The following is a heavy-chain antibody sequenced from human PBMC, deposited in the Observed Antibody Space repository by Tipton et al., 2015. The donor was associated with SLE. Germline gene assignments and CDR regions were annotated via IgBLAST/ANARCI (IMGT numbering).Heavy chain of an antibody. V-gene: IGHV4-38-2*01. CDR3: ARVGTSGTAGPTDFDI. Sequence: TLSLTCAVSYYSITTGYFGGWVRQAPGKGLEWIGSIYHSGTTYHNPSLKSRVSISVDTSKNQFSLKLNSVTAADTGLYYCARVGTSGTAGPTDFDIWGQGTMVTVSS. J-gene: IGHJ3*02. CDR2: IYHSGTT. D-gene: IGHD1-1*01. CDR1: YYSITTGYF.